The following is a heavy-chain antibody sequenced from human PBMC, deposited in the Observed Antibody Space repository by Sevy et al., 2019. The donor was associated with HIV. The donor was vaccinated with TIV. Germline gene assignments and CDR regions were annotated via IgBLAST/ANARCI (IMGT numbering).Heavy chain of an antibody. Sequence: GGSLRLSCAASGFSFTTYAMSWVRQAPGKGLEWVSSITGSGGTIYYADSVKGRFTISRDNAKNTVYLQMTSLRPEDTAVYYCAKDVASPKPLYYFDFWGQGNLVTVSS. V-gene: IGHV3-23*01. J-gene: IGHJ4*02. CDR1: GFSFTTYA. CDR3: AKDVASPKPLYYFDF. CDR2: ITGSGGTI.